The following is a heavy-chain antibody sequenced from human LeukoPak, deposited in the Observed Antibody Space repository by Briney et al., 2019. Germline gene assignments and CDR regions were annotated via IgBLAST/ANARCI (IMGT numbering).Heavy chain of an antibody. CDR2: IKQDGSEK. CDR1: GFTFSSYW. Sequence: GGSLRLSCAASGFTFSSYWVSWVRQAPGKGLEWVANIKQDGSEKYYVDSVKGRFTISRDNAKSSLYLQMNSLRAEDTAVYYCARDQAWFGDGAYYYYYGMDVWGKGTTVTVFS. CDR3: ARDQAWFGDGAYYYYYGMDV. D-gene: IGHD3-10*01. V-gene: IGHV3-7*03. J-gene: IGHJ6*04.